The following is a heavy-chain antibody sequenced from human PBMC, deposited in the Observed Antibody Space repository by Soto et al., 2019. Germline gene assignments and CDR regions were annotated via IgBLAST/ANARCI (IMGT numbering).Heavy chain of an antibody. CDR3: AREHSIIIPSVSDL. Sequence: PGGSLRLSCTVSGFAFNNYGINWVRQAPGKGLEWVSSISKSDYTYYSDSVKRRFTISRDNAKNSVSLQMNTLRVEDTAVYYCAREHSIIIPSVSDLWAQGTLVTVSS. CDR2: ISKSDYT. CDR1: GFAFNNYG. V-gene: IGHV3-21*01. J-gene: IGHJ5*02. D-gene: IGHD3-16*02.